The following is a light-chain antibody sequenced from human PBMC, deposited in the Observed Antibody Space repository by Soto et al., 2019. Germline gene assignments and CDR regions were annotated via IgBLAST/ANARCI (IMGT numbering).Light chain of an antibody. V-gene: IGKV1-5*03. J-gene: IGKJ1*01. CDR2: EAS. Sequence: DLQMTQSPSTLSASVGDRVTITCRASQSISGSLAWYQQKPGKAPKLLIYEASNLKSGVPSRFSGRGSGTEETLTISSLQPDDSASYYCQQYNGFWTFGQGTRVEIK. CDR1: QSISGS. CDR3: QQYNGFWT.